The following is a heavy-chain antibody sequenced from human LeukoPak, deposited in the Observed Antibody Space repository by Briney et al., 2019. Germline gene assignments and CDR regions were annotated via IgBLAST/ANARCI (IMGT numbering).Heavy chain of an antibody. V-gene: IGHV3-66*01. D-gene: IGHD3-22*01. J-gene: IGHJ4*01. CDR3: ARSSGNYLYFDY. CDR1: GFTVSSNY. CDR2: IYSAGNT. Sequence: PGGSLRLSCAASGFTVSSNYMSWVRQAPGRGLEWVSVIYSAGNTYYADSVKDRFIISRDNSKNTLILQMNSLRAEDTAIYYCARSSGNYLYFDYWGHGTLVTVSS.